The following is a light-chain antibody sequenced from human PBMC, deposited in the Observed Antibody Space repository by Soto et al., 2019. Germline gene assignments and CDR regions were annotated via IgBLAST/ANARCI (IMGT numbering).Light chain of an antibody. J-gene: IGKJ1*01. V-gene: IGKV1-5*01. CDR1: QSIGRW. Sequence: DIQMTQSPSSLSASVGDRVTITCRASQSIGRWLAWYQQKPGKAPKLLIFDASTLENGVQARFSGSRSGPEFSLTIRSLQPDDFATYYCKQYYSYWTCGQGTKVDI. CDR2: DAS. CDR3: KQYYSYWT.